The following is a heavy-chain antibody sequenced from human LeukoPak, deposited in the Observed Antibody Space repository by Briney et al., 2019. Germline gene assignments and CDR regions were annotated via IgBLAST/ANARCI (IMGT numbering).Heavy chain of an antibody. J-gene: IGHJ6*03. CDR1: GGSFSGYY. V-gene: IGHV4-34*01. D-gene: IGHD4-23*01. CDR3: ARGVSYGGNSVHYYYYMDV. CDR2: INHSGST. Sequence: SETLSRACAVYGGSFSGYYWSWIRQPPGKGLEWIGEINHSGSTNYNPSLKSRVTISVDTSKNQFSLKLSSVTAADTAVYYCARGVSYGGNSVHYYYYMDVWGKGTTVTVSS.